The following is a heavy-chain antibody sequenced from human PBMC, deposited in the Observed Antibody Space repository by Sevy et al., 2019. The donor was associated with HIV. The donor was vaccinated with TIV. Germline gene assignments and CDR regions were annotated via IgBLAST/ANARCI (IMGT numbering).Heavy chain of an antibody. CDR1: GFSLTTSD. J-gene: IGHJ6*02. Sequence: GSLRLSCAASGFSLTTSDMHWVRQAPGKGLEWVAYVRNDGSNKYYADSVRDRFTISRDSPKNTLYLQMNSLRDEDTAINYCARGRKTTEEWLEELDYYYGLDVWGQGTTVTVSS. CDR3: ARGRKTTEEWLEELDYYYGLDV. D-gene: IGHD2-8*01. CDR2: VRNDGSNK. V-gene: IGHV3-30*02.